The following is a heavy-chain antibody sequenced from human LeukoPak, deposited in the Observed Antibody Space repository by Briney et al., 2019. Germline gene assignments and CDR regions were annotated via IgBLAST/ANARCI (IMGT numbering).Heavy chain of an antibody. D-gene: IGHD3-10*01. V-gene: IGHV4-38-2*01. CDR2: IYYSGST. CDR1: GFPLSSYA. J-gene: IGHJ4*02. Sequence: GSLRLSCAASGFPLSSYAMSWVRQPPGKGLEWIGSIYYSGSTYYNPSLKSRVTISVDTSKNQFSLKLSSVTAADTAVYYCARKGRGPYGSVNGYFDYWGQGTLVTVSS. CDR3: ARKGRGPYGSVNGYFDY.